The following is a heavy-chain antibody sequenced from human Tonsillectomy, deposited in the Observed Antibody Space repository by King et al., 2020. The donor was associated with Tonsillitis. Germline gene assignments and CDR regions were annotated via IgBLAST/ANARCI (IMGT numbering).Heavy chain of an antibody. D-gene: IGHD6-13*01. J-gene: IGHJ4*02. Sequence: VQLVESGGGVVQPGTSLRLSCAVSGLTFSMYAMHWVRQAPGKGLEGVAVVSHDGSNKYYADSVKGRFTISRDNSNNTLYLQMNSLRAGDTAVYFCASAGFTSTWYVPYFDFWGQGTLVTVSS. CDR1: GLTFSMYA. CDR3: ASAGFTSTWYVPYFDF. V-gene: IGHV3-30-3*01. CDR2: VSHDGSNK.